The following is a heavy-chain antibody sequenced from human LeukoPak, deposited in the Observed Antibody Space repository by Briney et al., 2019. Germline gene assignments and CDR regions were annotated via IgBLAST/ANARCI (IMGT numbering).Heavy chain of an antibody. CDR1: GYTFTSYY. CDR2: INPSGGST. J-gene: IGHJ4*02. CDR3: ARVLASYSSGWYPMYYFDY. V-gene: IGHV1-46*01. Sequence: ASVKVSCKASGYTFTSYYMHWVRQAPGQGLEWMGIINPSGGSTSYAQKFQGRVTMTRDMSTSTVYMELSSLRSEDTAVYYCARVLASYSSGWYPMYYFDYWGQGTLVTVSS. D-gene: IGHD6-19*01.